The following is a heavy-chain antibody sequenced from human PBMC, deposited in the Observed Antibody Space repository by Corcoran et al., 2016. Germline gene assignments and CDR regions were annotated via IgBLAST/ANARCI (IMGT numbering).Heavy chain of an antibody. D-gene: IGHD5-18*01. V-gene: IGHV1-46*01. CDR2: INPSGGST. J-gene: IGHJ5*02. CDR1: GYTFTSYY. CDR3: ARRKPEAGRGYSYGKDNWFDP. Sequence: QVQLVQSGAEVKKPGASVKVSCKASGYTFTSYYMHWVRQAPGQGLEWMGIINPSGGSTSYAQKFQGRVTMTRDTSTSPVYMELSSLRSEDTAVYYCARRKPEAGRGYSYGKDNWFDPWGQGTLVTVSS.